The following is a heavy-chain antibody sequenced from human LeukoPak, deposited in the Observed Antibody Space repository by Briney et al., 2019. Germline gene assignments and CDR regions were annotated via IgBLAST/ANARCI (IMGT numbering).Heavy chain of an antibody. V-gene: IGHV3-30-3*01. CDR3: ARTSEYSGSYYLYY. CDR1: GFTFSSYA. J-gene: IGHJ4*02. Sequence: PGGSLRLSCAASGFTFSSYAMHWVRQAPGKGLEWVAVISYDGSNKYYADSVKGRFTISRDNSKNTLYPQMNSLRAEDTAVYYCARTSEYSGSYYLYYWGQGTLVTVSS. D-gene: IGHD1-26*01. CDR2: ISYDGSNK.